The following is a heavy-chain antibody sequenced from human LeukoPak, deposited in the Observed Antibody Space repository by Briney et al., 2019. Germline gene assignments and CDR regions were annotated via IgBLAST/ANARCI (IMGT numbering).Heavy chain of an antibody. D-gene: IGHD2-2*01. J-gene: IGHJ5*02. V-gene: IGHV4-39*07. CDR2: ISYSGTP. CDR3: ARRLEVPGGIGWFDP. Sequence: SETLSLTCSVSGSSISSTSYYWGWLRQPPGKGLEWIGSISYSGTPYYSPSLKSRVTISVDTSKNQFSLKLSSVTAADTAVYYCARRLEVPGGIGWFDPWGQGTLVTVSS. CDR1: GSSISSTSYY.